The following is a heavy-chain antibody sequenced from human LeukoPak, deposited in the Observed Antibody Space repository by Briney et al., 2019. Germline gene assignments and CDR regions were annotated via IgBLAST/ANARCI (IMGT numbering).Heavy chain of an antibody. CDR2: ISSGSSYI. J-gene: IGHJ4*02. CDR3: ASHYDIDY. Sequence: GGSPRLSCAASGFTFSNYWMTWVRQAPGKGLEWVSSISSGSSYIYYADSMKGRFTVSRDNAKNSLYLQMNSLKAEDTAVYFCASHYDIDYWGQGTLVTVSS. V-gene: IGHV3-21*06. D-gene: IGHD3-9*01. CDR1: GFTFSNYW.